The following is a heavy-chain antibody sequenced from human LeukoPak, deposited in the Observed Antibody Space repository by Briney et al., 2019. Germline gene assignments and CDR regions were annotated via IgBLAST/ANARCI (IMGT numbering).Heavy chain of an antibody. D-gene: IGHD3-3*01. CDR2: IYTSGST. Sequence: SETLSLTCTVSGGSISSYYWSWIRQPAGKGLEWIGRIYTSGSTNYNPSLKSRVTISVDTSKNQFSLKLSSVTAADTAVYYCARGRGQLRFLEWLVYFDYWGQGTLVTVSS. J-gene: IGHJ4*02. CDR3: ARGRGQLRFLEWLVYFDY. V-gene: IGHV4-4*07. CDR1: GGSISSYY.